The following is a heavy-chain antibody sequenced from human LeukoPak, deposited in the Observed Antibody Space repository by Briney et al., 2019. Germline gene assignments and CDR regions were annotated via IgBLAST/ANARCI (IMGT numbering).Heavy chain of an antibody. J-gene: IGHJ6*03. D-gene: IGHD6-13*01. CDR3: ARLSWEDYYYYMDV. CDR2: IYYSGST. V-gene: IGHV4-59*01. CDR1: GGSISSYY. Sequence: PSETLSLTCTVSGGSISSYYWSWIRQPPGKGLEWIGYIYYSGSTNYNPSLKSRVTISVDTSKNQFSLKLSSVTAADTAVYYCARLSWEDYYYYMDVWGKGTTVTVSS.